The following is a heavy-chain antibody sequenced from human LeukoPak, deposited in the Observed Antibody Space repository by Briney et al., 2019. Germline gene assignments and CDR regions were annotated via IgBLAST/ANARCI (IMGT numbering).Heavy chain of an antibody. D-gene: IGHD6-19*01. CDR1: GGSICSYY. Sequence: PSETLSLTCTVSGGSICSYYWSWIRQPPGKGLEWIGYIYYSGSTNYNPSLKSRVTISVDTSKNQFSLKLSSVTAADTAVYYCARDPYSSGWSHGAFDIWGQGTMVTVSS. CDR2: IYYSGST. J-gene: IGHJ3*02. CDR3: ARDPYSSGWSHGAFDI. V-gene: IGHV4-59*01.